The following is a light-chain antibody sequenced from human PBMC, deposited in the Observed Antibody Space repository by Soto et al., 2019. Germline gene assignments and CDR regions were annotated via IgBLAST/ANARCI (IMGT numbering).Light chain of an antibody. CDR1: KSDVGFYDF. CDR3: KSYAGSNTYV. J-gene: IGLJ1*01. CDR2: EVV. Sequence: QSALTQPPSASGSPGQSVTISCTGTKSDVGFYDFVSWYQHHPGKAPRLIIYEVVQRPSGVPDRFSGSKSGNTASLTVSGLQAADEADYFCKSYAGSNTYVFGSGTKVTVL. V-gene: IGLV2-8*01.